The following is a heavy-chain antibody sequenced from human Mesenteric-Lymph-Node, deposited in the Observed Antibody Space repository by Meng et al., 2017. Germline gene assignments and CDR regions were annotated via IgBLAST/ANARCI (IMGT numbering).Heavy chain of an antibody. CDR1: GGSMSSGNYY. CDR3: ASFDHIPRRNYFDY. CDR2: IHHSGSA. D-gene: IGHD2-21*01. J-gene: IGHJ4*02. V-gene: IGHV4-30-4*01. Sequence: QGQLQESGPGLVEPSQNLSLPCTVSGGSMSSGNYYWSWIRQPPGKGLEWIGYIHHSGSAYYNPSLKSRVSISVDTSKNQFSLNLNSMTAADTAVYYCASFDHIPRRNYFDYWGQGTLVTVSS.